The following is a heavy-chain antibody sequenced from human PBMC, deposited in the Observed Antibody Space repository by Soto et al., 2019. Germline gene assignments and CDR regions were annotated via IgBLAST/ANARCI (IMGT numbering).Heavy chain of an antibody. CDR2: VNPILSMS. D-gene: IGHD3-10*01. CDR1: GDTFNFYS. V-gene: IGHV1-69*02. Sequence: QVQLVQSGAEVKRPGSSVKVSCKASGDTFNFYSINWVRQAPGVGLEWVGRVNPILSMSNYAQRFQGRVTRAADKSTSTAYMELRGLRSEEPAIYYCASSYGSGYRAFDYWGQGALVTVSS. J-gene: IGHJ4*02. CDR3: ASSYGSGYRAFDY.